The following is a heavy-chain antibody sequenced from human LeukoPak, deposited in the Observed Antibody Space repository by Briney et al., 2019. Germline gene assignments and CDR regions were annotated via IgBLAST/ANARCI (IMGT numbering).Heavy chain of an antibody. V-gene: IGHV1-8*03. D-gene: IGHD3-3*01. Sequence: ASVKVSCKASGYTFTSYDINWVRQATGQGLEWMGWMNPNSGNTGYAQKFQGRVTITRNTSISTAYMELSSLRSEVTAVYYCARGYDDYDFWSGYYSGRVLRFDYWGQGTLVTVSS. CDR2: MNPNSGNT. CDR3: ARGYDDYDFWSGYYSGRVLRFDY. CDR1: GYTFTSYD. J-gene: IGHJ4*02.